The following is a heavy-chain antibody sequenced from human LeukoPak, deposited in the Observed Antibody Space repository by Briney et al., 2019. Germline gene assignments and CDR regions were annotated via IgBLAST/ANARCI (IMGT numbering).Heavy chain of an antibody. V-gene: IGHV3-23*01. D-gene: IGHD2-21*02. CDR1: GFTFSSYA. CDR3: AKGLAYCGGDCYSLDY. CDR2: ISGSGGST. Sequence: GASLRLSCAASGFTFSSYAMSWVRQAPGKGLEWVSAISGSGGSTYYADSVKGRFTISRENSKNTLYLKRNSLRAEDTAVYYCAKGLAYCGGDCYSLDYWGQGTLVTVSS. J-gene: IGHJ4*02.